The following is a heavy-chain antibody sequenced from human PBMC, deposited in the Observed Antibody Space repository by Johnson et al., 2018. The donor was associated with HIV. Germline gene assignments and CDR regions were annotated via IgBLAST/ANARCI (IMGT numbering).Heavy chain of an antibody. CDR1: GFTFSTYV. CDR2: IWYAASEQ. Sequence: QVQLVESGGGVVQPGRSLRLSCAASGFTFSTYVMHWVRQAPGKGLEWVAAIWYAASEQAYVVSAKGRFTISRDNANNFLYLQMNSLRAGDTAVYYCARGDRYHAFDIWGQGTMVTVSS. D-gene: IGHD3-16*02. J-gene: IGHJ3*02. V-gene: IGHV3-33*08. CDR3: ARGDRYHAFDI.